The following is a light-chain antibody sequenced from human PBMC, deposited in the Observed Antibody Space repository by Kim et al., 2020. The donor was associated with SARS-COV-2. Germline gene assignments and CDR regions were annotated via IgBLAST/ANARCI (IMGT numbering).Light chain of an antibody. CDR3: QQSYITPFT. Sequence: DIQMTQSPSSLSASVGDRVTITCRTSQSISSHLNWYHQKPGRAPKLLIYAASTLQGGVPSRFSGSGSETDFTLTISSLQPEDFVTYFCQQSYITPFTLGSGTKVDIK. CDR2: AAS. J-gene: IGKJ3*01. CDR1: QSISSH. V-gene: IGKV1-39*01.